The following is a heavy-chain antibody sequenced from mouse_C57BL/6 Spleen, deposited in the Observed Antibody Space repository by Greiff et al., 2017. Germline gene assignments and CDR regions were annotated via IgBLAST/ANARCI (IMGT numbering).Heavy chain of an antibody. Sequence: VMLVESGPGLVAPSQSLSITCTVSGFSLTSYGVSWVRQPPGKGLEWLGVIWGDGSTNYHSALISRLSISKDNAKSQVFLKLNRLQTDDTATYYGAKKDYDYDYDAMDYWGQGTSVTVAS. CDR1: GFSLTSYG. V-gene: IGHV2-3*01. CDR3: AKKDYDYDYDAMDY. J-gene: IGHJ4*01. CDR2: IWGDGST. D-gene: IGHD2-4*01.